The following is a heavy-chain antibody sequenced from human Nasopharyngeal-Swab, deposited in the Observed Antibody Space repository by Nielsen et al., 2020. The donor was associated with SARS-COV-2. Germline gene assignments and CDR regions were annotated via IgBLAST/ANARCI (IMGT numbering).Heavy chain of an antibody. Sequence: ASVKVSCKASGYSFSSYGVAWVRQAPGQGLEWMGWINTNTGNPTYAQGFTGRFVFSLDTSVSTAYLQISSLKAEDTAVYYCAREWGSSGWYWGQGTLVTVSS. CDR3: AREWGSSGWY. V-gene: IGHV7-4-1*02. CDR2: INTNTGNP. D-gene: IGHD3-22*01. CDR1: GYSFSSYG. J-gene: IGHJ4*02.